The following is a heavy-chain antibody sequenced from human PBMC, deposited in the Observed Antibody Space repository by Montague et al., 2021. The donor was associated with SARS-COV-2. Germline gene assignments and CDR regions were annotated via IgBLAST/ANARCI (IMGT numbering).Heavy chain of an antibody. Sequence: SETLSLTCTVSGDSMTYFYWSWIRQTPEKGLEWIGYIFYRGTTKYNPSLESRVTITVDTSKDQFYLKLNSVTAADTAVYYCARGAPRTFDYWGQGTRVTVSS. V-gene: IGHV4-59*01. CDR1: GDSMTYFY. J-gene: IGHJ4*02. D-gene: IGHD1-1*01. CDR2: IFYRGTT. CDR3: ARGAPRTFDY.